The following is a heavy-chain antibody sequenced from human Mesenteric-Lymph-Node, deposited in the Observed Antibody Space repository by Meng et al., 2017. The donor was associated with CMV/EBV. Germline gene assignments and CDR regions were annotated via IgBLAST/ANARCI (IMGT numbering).Heavy chain of an antibody. V-gene: IGHV4-34*01. CDR2: INHSGTT. CDR3: ARVGALDWSIFDS. D-gene: IGHD3-9*01. J-gene: IGHJ4*02. Sequence: SETLSLTCAVYGGSFSGYHWNWIRQPPGKGLEWIGEINHSGTTNYNPSLKSRVTISVDTSKNQFSLNLRPVTAADTAVYYCARVGALDWSIFDSWGQGAPVTVSS. CDR1: GGSFSGYH.